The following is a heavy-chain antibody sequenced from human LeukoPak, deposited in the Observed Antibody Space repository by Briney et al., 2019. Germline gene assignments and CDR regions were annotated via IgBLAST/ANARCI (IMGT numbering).Heavy chain of an antibody. D-gene: IGHD4-17*01. CDR1: GFTFSSYS. V-gene: IGHV3-21*01. CDR2: ISSSSSYI. J-gene: IGHJ4*02. CDR3: ARVNGGYGDYADY. Sequence: GGSLRLSCAASGFTFSSYSMNWVRQAPGKGLEWVSSISSSSSYIYYADSVKGRFTISRDNAKNSLYLQMNSLRAEDTAVYYCARVNGGYGDYADYWGQGTLVTVSS.